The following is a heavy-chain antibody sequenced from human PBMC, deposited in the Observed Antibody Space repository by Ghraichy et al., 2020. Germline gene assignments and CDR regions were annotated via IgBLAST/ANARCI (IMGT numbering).Heavy chain of an antibody. Sequence: SETLSLTCTVSGGSISSGGYYWSWIRQHPGKGLEWIGYIYYSGSTYYNPSLKSRVTISVDTSKNQFSLKLSSVTAVDTAVYYCARVPRRAFDIWGQGTMVTVSS. CDR2: IYYSGST. CDR1: GGSISSGGYY. CDR3: ARVPRRAFDI. J-gene: IGHJ3*02. V-gene: IGHV4-31*03.